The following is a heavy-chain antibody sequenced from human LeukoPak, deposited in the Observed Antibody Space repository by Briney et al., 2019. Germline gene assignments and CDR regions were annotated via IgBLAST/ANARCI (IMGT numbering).Heavy chain of an antibody. V-gene: IGHV4-39*07. CDR1: GGSISSSSYY. CDR3: ARFTYTTRPSDV. Sequence: SETLSLTCTVSGGSISSSSYYWGWIRQPPGKGLEWIGSIYYSGSTYYNPSLKSRVTMSVDTSMNQFSLRLSSVTAADTAVYYCARFTYTTRPSDVWGRGTTVTVSS. D-gene: IGHD3-16*01. J-gene: IGHJ6*04. CDR2: IYYSGST.